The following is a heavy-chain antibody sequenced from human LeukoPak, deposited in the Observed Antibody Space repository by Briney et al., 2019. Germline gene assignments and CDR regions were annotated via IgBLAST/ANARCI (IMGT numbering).Heavy chain of an antibody. CDR1: GYTFTSYD. Sequence: ASVKVSCKASGYTFTSYDINWVRPATGQGLEWMGWMNPNSGNTGYAQKFQGRVTMTRNTSISTAYMELSSLRSEDTAVYYCVRPYYDILTGYYMAYWGQGTLVTVSS. V-gene: IGHV1-8*01. CDR3: VRPYYDILTGYYMAY. J-gene: IGHJ4*02. CDR2: MNPNSGNT. D-gene: IGHD3-9*01.